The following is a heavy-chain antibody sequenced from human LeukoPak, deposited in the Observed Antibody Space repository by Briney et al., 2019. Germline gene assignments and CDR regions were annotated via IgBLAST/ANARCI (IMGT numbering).Heavy chain of an antibody. Sequence: SVKVSCKASGDTFTNYAFNWVRQAPGQGLEWMGRIIPIFDSAHYAQRFQGRITITTDESSTTAYMTLSSLTSDDTAVYYCASQDASIYSESSTSPTYSDWGQGTLVTVSS. D-gene: IGHD3-22*01. J-gene: IGHJ4*02. CDR3: ASQDASIYSESSTSPTYSD. CDR1: GDTFTNYA. CDR2: IIPIFDSA. V-gene: IGHV1-69*05.